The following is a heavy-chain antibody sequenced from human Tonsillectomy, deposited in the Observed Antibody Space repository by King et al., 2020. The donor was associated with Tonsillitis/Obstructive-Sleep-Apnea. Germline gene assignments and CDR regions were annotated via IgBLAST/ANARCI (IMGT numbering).Heavy chain of an antibody. J-gene: IGHJ4*02. CDR3: AGHGYSRSPFDY. Sequence: VQLVESGGGLVKPGGSLRLSCAASGFTFSSYSMNWVRQAPGKGLEWVSSISSSSSYIYYADSVKGRFTITRDNAKNSLYLQMNSLRAEDTAVYYCAGHGYSRSPFDYWGQGTLVTVSS. CDR2: ISSSSSYI. V-gene: IGHV3-21*01. D-gene: IGHD6-13*01. CDR1: GFTFSSYS.